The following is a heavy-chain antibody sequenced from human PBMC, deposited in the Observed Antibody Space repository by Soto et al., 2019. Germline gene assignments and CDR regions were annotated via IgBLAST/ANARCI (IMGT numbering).Heavy chain of an antibody. D-gene: IGHD4-17*01. Sequence: QVQLQESGPGLVKPSETLSLTCTVSGGSISSYYWSWIRQPPGKGLEWIGYIYYSGSTNYNPSLKSRVTISVDTSKNQFSLKLSSVTAADTAVYYCARGRTTTVTTLVYFDYWGQGTLVTVSS. J-gene: IGHJ4*02. CDR3: ARGRTTTVTTLVYFDY. CDR1: GGSISSYY. V-gene: IGHV4-59*01. CDR2: IYYSGST.